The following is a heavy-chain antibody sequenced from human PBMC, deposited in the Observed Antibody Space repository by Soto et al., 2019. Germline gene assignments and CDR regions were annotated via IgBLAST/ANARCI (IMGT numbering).Heavy chain of an antibody. Sequence: QVQLVESGGGVVQPGRSLRLSCAASGFTFSSYGMHWVRQAPGKGLEWVAVIWYDGSNKYYADSVKGRFTISRDNSKNTLYLQMNSLRAEDTAVYYCARDCPNYDILTGYPLDYWGQGTLVTVSS. J-gene: IGHJ4*02. CDR3: ARDCPNYDILTGYPLDY. CDR2: IWYDGSNK. CDR1: GFTFSSYG. V-gene: IGHV3-33*01. D-gene: IGHD3-9*01.